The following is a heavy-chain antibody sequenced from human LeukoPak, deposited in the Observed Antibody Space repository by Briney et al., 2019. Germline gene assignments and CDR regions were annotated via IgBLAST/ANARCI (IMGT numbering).Heavy chain of an antibody. V-gene: IGHV3-33*01. CDR1: GFTFSSYG. J-gene: IGHJ4*02. D-gene: IGHD6-19*01. Sequence: PGGSLRLSCAASGFTFSSYGMHWVRQAPGKGLEWVAVIWYDGSNKYYADSVKGRFTISRDNSKNTLYLQMNSLRAEDTAVYYCARSSLLYSSGWSGYYFDYWGQGTLATVSS. CDR3: ARSSLLYSSGWSGYYFDY. CDR2: IWYDGSNK.